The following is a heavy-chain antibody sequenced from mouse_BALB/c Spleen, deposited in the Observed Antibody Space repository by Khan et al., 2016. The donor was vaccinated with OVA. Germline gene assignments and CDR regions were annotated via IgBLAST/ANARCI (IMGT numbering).Heavy chain of an antibody. D-gene: IGHD4-1*01. CDR2: INSDGYYT. Sequence: EVQGVESGGDLVKPGGSLRLSCAASGFTFSTYGMSWVRQFPDKRLEWVATINSDGYYTYYPDTVKGRSTISRNNAETTLYLQMSSLKSEDTAIYYCASHLTGSFAYWGQGTLVTVSA. J-gene: IGHJ3*01. V-gene: IGHV5-6*01. CDR3: ASHLTGSFAY. CDR1: GFTFSTYG.